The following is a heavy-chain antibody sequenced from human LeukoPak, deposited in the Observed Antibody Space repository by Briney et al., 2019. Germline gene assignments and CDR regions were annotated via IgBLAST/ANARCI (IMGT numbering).Heavy chain of an antibody. CDR3: AKSIAVAFYS. D-gene: IGHD6-19*01. V-gene: IGHV3-30*18. Sequence: GGSLRLSCAASGFTFSSYGMHWVRQAPGKGLEWVALISYDGSNKYYADSVKGRFTISRDNSKNTLYLQMNSLRAEDTAVYYCAKSIAVAFYSWGQGTLVTVSS. CDR2: ISYDGSNK. CDR1: GFTFSSYG. J-gene: IGHJ4*02.